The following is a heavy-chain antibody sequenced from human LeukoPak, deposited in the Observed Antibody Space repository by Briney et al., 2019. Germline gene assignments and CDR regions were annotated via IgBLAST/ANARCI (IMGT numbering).Heavy chain of an antibody. D-gene: IGHD3-10*01. CDR1: GASLSDYY. Sequence: SETLSLSCAVHGASLSDYYWTWIRQSPEKGLECIGAIDHRGSANYNPSLESRVTISLDTSKNQFSLNLASVTAADTAVYYCTSLFSAPGTFDSWGQGTLVAVSS. J-gene: IGHJ4*02. V-gene: IGHV4-34*01. CDR2: IDHRGSA. CDR3: TSLFSAPGTFDS.